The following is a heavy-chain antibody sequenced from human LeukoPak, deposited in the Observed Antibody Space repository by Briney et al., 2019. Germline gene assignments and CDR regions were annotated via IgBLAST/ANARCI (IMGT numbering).Heavy chain of an antibody. V-gene: IGHV3-74*01. CDR2: INRDGSST. CDR1: GFDW. J-gene: IGHJ4*02. D-gene: IGHD1-26*01. CDR3: GGGGYLLDS. Sequence: PGGSLRLSCAGSGFDWMNWVRQVPGKGLVWVPRINRDGSSTSYADSVKGRFTISRDSAKNTLYLQMNSLRPEDSAVYYCGGGGYLLDSWGQGILVTVSS.